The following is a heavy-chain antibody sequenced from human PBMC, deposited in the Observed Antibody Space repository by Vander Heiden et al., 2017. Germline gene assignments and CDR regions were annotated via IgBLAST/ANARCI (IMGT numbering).Heavy chain of an antibody. Sequence: EVQLVESGGGVVRPGGALRPSCAASGLNFADYGMNWVRQGPGKGLEWVSGINWNGGGTDYADFVKGRFTISRDNAKNSLFLEMDDLRADDTAMYHCARDRQAGCVGSGCSTDYWGQGTQVSVS. CDR3: ARDRQAGCVGSGCSTDY. D-gene: IGHD6-19*01. CDR1: GLNFADYG. CDR2: INWNGGGT. V-gene: IGHV3-20*01. J-gene: IGHJ4*02.